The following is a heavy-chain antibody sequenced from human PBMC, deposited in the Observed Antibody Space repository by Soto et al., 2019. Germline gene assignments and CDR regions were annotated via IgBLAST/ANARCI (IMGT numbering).Heavy chain of an antibody. J-gene: IGHJ4*02. Sequence: QVQLVESGGGVVQPGRSLRLSCAASGFTFSSYAMHWVRQAPGKGPEWVAVISYDGSNKYYADSVKGRFTISRDNSKNTVYLQMNSLRAEDTAVYYCARLEGYDTSGYYPTPWGQGTLVTVSS. CDR3: ARLEGYDTSGYYPTP. V-gene: IGHV3-30-3*01. D-gene: IGHD3-22*01. CDR2: ISYDGSNK. CDR1: GFTFSSYA.